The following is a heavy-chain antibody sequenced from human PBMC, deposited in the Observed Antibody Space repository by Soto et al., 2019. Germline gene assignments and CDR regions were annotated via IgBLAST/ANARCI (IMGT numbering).Heavy chain of an antibody. CDR2: IIPIFGTA. CDR1: GGTFSSYA. J-gene: IGHJ6*02. D-gene: IGHD3-16*01. Sequence: QVQLVQSGAEVKKPGSSVKVSCKASGGTFSSYAISWVRQAPGQGLEWMGGIIPIFGTANYAQKFQGRVTITTDESTSTAYMELSGLRSEDTAVYYCASSMGVRWAVQGGGDYYGMVVWGQGTTVTVSS. CDR3: ASSMGVRWAVQGGGDYYGMVV. V-gene: IGHV1-69*05.